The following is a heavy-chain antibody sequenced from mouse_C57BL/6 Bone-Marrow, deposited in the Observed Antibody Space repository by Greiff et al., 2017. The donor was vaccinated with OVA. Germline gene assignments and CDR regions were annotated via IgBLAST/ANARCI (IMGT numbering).Heavy chain of an antibody. J-gene: IGHJ3*01. CDR1: GYSITSGYY. Sequence: EVQLQQSGPGLVKPSQSLSLTCSVTGYSITSGYYWNWIRQFPGNKLEWMGYISYDGSTNYNPSLKNRITITLDTSKKQCVLKLNSVTTEDTATDYCARGRTGGAYWGQGTLVTVSA. CDR2: ISYDGST. V-gene: IGHV3-6*01. CDR3: ARGRTGGAY.